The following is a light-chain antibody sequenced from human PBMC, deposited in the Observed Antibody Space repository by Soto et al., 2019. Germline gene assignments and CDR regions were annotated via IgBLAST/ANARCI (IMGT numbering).Light chain of an antibody. CDR2: DVT. J-gene: IGLJ1*01. CDR1: NSDLGDSDY. V-gene: IGLV2-11*01. Sequence: QSVLTHPRSVSGSPEQSVTISCTGTNSDLGDSDYVSWYQQHPGKAPKVVIYDVTKRPSGVPDRFSGSKSGNTASLTISGLQAEDEADYYCSSYTSSSTLVFGTGTKVTVL. CDR3: SSYTSSSTLV.